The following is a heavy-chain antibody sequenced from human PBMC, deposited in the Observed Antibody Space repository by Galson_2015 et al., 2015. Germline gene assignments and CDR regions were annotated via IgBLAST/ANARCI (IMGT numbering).Heavy chain of an antibody. CDR1: GGSFSGYY. Sequence: ETLSLTCAVYGGSFSGYYWRWIRQPPGKGLEWIGEINHSGSTNYNPSLKRRVTISVDTSKNQFSLKLSSVTAADTAVYYCARGYVRNYYFDYWGQGTLVTVSS. CDR3: ARGYVRNYYFDY. CDR2: INHSGST. V-gene: IGHV4-34*01. J-gene: IGHJ4*02. D-gene: IGHD3-16*01.